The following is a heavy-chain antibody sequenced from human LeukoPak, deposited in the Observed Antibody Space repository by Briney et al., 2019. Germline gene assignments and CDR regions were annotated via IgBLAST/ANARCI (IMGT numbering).Heavy chain of an antibody. D-gene: IGHD6-13*01. V-gene: IGHV4-39*01. Sequence: SETLSLTCTVSGGSISSSSYYWGGIRQPPGKGLEWIGSIYYSGSTYCNPSLKSRVTIPVDTSKNQFSLKLSSVTAADTAVYYCARYRRPKAAAGMDVWGQGTTVTVSS. CDR1: GGSISSSSYY. CDR2: IYYSGST. CDR3: ARYRRPKAAAGMDV. J-gene: IGHJ6*02.